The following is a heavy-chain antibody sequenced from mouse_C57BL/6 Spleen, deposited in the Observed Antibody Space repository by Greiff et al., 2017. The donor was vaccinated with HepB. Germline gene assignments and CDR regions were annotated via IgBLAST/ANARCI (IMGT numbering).Heavy chain of an antibody. Sequence: QVQLKESGAELARPGASVKLSCKASGYTFTSYGISWVKQRTGQGLEWIGEIYPRSGNTYYNEKFKGKATLTADKSSSTAYMELRSLTSEDSAVYFCARRAPYGSSYPYYFDYWGQGTTLTVSS. J-gene: IGHJ2*01. CDR2: IYPRSGNT. CDR1: GYTFTSYG. D-gene: IGHD1-1*01. V-gene: IGHV1-81*01. CDR3: ARRAPYGSSYPYYFDY.